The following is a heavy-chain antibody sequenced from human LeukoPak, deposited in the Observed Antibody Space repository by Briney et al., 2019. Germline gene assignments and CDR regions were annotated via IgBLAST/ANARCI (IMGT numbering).Heavy chain of an antibody. J-gene: IGHJ5*02. CDR3: ARGELGYCSGGSSYRFDP. CDR2: IYPGDSDT. CDR1: GYSFTSYW. D-gene: IGHD2-15*01. Sequence: GESLKISCKGSGYSFTSYWIGWVRQMPGKGLEWMGIIYPGDSDTRYSPSFQGQVTISADKSISTAYLQWSSLKASDTAMYYCARGELGYCSGGSSYRFDPWGQGTLVTVSS. V-gene: IGHV5-51*01.